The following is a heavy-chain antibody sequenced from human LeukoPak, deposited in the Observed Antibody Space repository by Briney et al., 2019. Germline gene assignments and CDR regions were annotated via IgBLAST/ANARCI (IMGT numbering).Heavy chain of an antibody. J-gene: IGHJ1*01. D-gene: IGHD5-24*01. CDR1: GFTFSSYW. V-gene: IGHV3-7*04. CDR3: ARARDGYNPKYFQH. Sequence: PGGSLRLSCAASGFTFSSYWMSWVRQAPGKGLEWVANIKQDGSEKYYVDSVKGRFTISRDNAKNSLYLQMNSLRAEDTAVYYCARARDGYNPKYFQHWGQGTLVTVSS. CDR2: IKQDGSEK.